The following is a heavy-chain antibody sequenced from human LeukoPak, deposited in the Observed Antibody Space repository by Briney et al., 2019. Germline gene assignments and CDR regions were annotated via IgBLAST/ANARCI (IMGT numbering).Heavy chain of an antibody. J-gene: IGHJ6*03. CDR2: IYTSGSN. Sequence: SETLSLTCAVSGGSISSYYWSWIRQPAGKGLEWIGRIYTSGSNNYNPSLKSRVNMSVDTSKNQFSLKLSSVTAADTALYYSARDAAVVVAASTRGRFEYSYSMDVWGKGTTVTVSS. CDR3: ARDAAVVVAASTRGRFEYSYSMDV. D-gene: IGHD2-15*01. CDR1: GGSISSYY. V-gene: IGHV4-4*07.